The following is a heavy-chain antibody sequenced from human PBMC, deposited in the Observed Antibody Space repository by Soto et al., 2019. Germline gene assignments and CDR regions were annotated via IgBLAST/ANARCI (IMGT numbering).Heavy chain of an antibody. J-gene: IGHJ4*02. Sequence: PGESLKISCKGSGYSFTSYWIAWVRQMPGKGLEWMGIIYPGDSDTRYSPSFQGQVTISADKSISTAYLQWSSLKASDTAMYYCVRHGPWNLWRTYCGGDCYSDYWGQGTLVTVSS. V-gene: IGHV5-51*01. CDR3: VRHGPWNLWRTYCGGDCYSDY. CDR1: GYSFTSYW. CDR2: IYPGDSDT. D-gene: IGHD2-21*01.